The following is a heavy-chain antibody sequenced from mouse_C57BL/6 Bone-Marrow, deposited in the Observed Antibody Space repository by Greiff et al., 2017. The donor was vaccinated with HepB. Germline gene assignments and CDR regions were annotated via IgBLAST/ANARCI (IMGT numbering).Heavy chain of an antibody. CDR2: IFPGSGST. D-gene: IGHD2-4*01. CDR1: GYTFTDYY. V-gene: IGHV1-75*01. CDR3: ARWDDYDWASWFAY. Sequence: QVQLQQSGPELVKPGASVKISCKASGYTFTDYYINWVKQRPGQGLEWIGWIFPGSGSTYYNEKFKGKATLTVDKSSSTAYMLLSSLTSEDSAVYFCARWDDYDWASWFAYWGQGTLVTVSA. J-gene: IGHJ3*01.